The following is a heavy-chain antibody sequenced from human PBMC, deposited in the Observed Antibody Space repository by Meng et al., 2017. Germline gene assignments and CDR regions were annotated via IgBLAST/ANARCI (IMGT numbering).Heavy chain of an antibody. CDR2: ISYDGSNK. Sequence: GESLKISCAASGFTFSSYAMHWVRQAPGKGLEWVAVISYDGSNKYYADSVKGRFTISRDNAKNSLYLQMNSLRAEDTAVYYCAREGQGYTYYYDSSGYYPEYFQHWGQGTLVTVSS. CDR1: GFTFSSYA. D-gene: IGHD3-22*01. CDR3: AREGQGYTYYYDSSGYYPEYFQH. V-gene: IGHV3-30*04. J-gene: IGHJ1*01.